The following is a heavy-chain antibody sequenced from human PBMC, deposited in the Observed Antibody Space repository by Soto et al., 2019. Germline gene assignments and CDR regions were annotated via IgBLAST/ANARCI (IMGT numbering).Heavy chain of an antibody. J-gene: IGHJ3*02. D-gene: IGHD1-1*01. CDR1: GDSVSSNSAA. CDR2: TYYRSKWYN. CDR3: ARDRVYNFPFDT. Sequence: SQTLSLTCAISGDSVSSNSAAWHWLRQSPSRGLEWLGRTYYRSKWYNDYAVSVKSRITINPDTSKNQFSLHLNSVTPEDTAVYSCARDRVYNFPFDTWRQGTMV. V-gene: IGHV6-1*01.